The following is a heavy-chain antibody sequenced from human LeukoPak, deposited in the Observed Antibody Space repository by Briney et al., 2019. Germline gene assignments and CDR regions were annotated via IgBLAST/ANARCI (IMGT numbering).Heavy chain of an antibody. CDR2: ISGSGGST. Sequence: GGSLRLSCAASGFTFSSYAMSWVRQAPGKGLEWVSAISGSGGSTYYADSVKGRFTISRDNSKNTLYLQVNSLRAEDTAVYYCAKSSSGLYAFDIWGQGTMVTVSS. J-gene: IGHJ3*02. CDR1: GFTFSSYA. V-gene: IGHV3-23*01. D-gene: IGHD6-6*01. CDR3: AKSSSGLYAFDI.